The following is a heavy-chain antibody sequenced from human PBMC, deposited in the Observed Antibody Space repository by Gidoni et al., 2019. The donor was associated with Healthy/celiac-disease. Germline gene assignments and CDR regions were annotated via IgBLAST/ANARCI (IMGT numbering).Heavy chain of an antibody. Sequence: QVQLQQWGAGLLKTSETLSLTCAVYGASFSGYYWSWIRKPPGKGLEWIGEINHSGSTNYNPSLKSRVTISVDTSKNQFSLKLSSVTAADTAVYYCARGPHRIAAAGTRFDPWGQGTLVTVSS. CDR2: INHSGST. D-gene: IGHD6-13*01. CDR1: GASFSGYY. J-gene: IGHJ5*02. V-gene: IGHV4-34*01. CDR3: ARGPHRIAAAGTRFDP.